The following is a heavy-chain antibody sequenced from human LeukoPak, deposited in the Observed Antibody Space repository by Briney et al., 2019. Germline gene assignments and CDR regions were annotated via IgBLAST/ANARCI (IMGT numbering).Heavy chain of an antibody. D-gene: IGHD4-17*01. Sequence: GESLKISCKGSGYSFTSYWIGWVRQLPGKGLEWMGIIYSPSFQGQVTISADKSISTAYLQWSSLKASDTAMYYCARHANGDPPYNWFDPWGQGTLVTVSS. J-gene: IGHJ5*02. CDR3: ARHANGDPPYNWFDP. CDR1: GYSFTSYW. V-gene: IGHV5-51*01. CDR2: IY.